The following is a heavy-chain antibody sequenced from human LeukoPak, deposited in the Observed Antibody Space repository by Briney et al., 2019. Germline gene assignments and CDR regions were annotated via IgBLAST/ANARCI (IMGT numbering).Heavy chain of an antibody. J-gene: IGHJ4*02. D-gene: IGHD6-13*01. CDR3: ARGVTSAWYLRYYFEY. CDR1: GFIFSSYW. V-gene: IGHV3-7*03. Sequence: GGSLRLSCAASGFIFSSYWMSWVRQVPGKGLEWVANIKQDGTETSYVDSVEGRFTISRDNAKNSLFLQMNSLRADDPALYYCARGVTSAWYLRYYFEYWGQGIMVTVSS. CDR2: IKQDGTET.